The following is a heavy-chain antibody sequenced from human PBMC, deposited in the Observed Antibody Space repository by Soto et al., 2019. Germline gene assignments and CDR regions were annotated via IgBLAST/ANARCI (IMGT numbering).Heavy chain of an antibody. V-gene: IGHV3-30*18. D-gene: IGHD3-22*01. CDR3: AKDGLYDSSGYYHSPPNWYFDL. J-gene: IGHJ2*01. CDR1: GFTFSSYG. CDR2: ISYDGSNK. Sequence: QVQLVASGGGVVQPGRSLRLSCAASGFTFSSYGMHWVRQAPGKGLEWVAVISYDGSNKYYADSVKGRFTISRDNSKNTLYLQMNSLRAEDTAVYYCAKDGLYDSSGYYHSPPNWYFDLWGRGTLVTVSS.